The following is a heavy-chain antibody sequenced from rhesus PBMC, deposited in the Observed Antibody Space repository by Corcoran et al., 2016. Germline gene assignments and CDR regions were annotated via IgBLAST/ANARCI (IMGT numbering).Heavy chain of an antibody. CDR2: IYGSGSST. J-gene: IGHJ4*01. CDR3: ASGGYYSGSFDY. CDR1: GGSISSSY. Sequence: QLQLQESGPGLVKPSETLSVTCAVSGGSISSSYWSWIRQAPGKGLEWIGYIYGSGSSTNYNPSLKSRVTLSVDTSKNQLSLKLSSVTAADTAVYYCASGGYYSGSFDYWGQGVLVTVSS. D-gene: IGHD3-16*01. V-gene: IGHV4-169*02.